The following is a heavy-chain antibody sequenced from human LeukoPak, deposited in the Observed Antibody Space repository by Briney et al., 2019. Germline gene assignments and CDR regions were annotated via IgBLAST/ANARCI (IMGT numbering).Heavy chain of an antibody. J-gene: IGHJ3*02. CDR1: GFTFSSYA. Sequence: GGSLRLSCAASGFTFSSYAMSWVRQAPGKGLEWVSAISGSGGSTYYADSVKGRFTISRDNAKNSLYLQMNSLRAEDTAVYYCASGSYGADAFDIWGQGTMVTVSS. CDR2: ISGSGGST. V-gene: IGHV3-23*01. D-gene: IGHD1-26*01. CDR3: ASGSYGADAFDI.